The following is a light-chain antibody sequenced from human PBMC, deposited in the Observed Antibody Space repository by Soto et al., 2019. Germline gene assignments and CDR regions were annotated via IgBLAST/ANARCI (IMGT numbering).Light chain of an antibody. CDR3: QQYDTSPPMYT. V-gene: IGKV3D-15*01. CDR2: GAS. Sequence: EIVMTQSPATLSVSPGERATLSCRASQSVSSNLAWYQQKPGQAPRLLIYGASTRATGIPARFSGSGSGTEFTLTISSLQSEDFAVYYCQQYDTSPPMYTFGQGTKVEIK. J-gene: IGKJ2*01. CDR1: QSVSSN.